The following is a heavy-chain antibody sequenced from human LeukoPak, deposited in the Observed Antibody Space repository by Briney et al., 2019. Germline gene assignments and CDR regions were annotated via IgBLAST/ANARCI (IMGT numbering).Heavy chain of an antibody. J-gene: IGHJ4*02. Sequence: GESLKISCKGSGYIFTSYWITWGRQMPGKGLEWMGRIDPSDSYSNYSPAFQGHVTISADKSISTAYLQWSSLKASDTAMYYCARPYSGYDSSFDSWGQGTLVTVSS. CDR3: ARPYSGYDSSFDS. D-gene: IGHD5-12*01. V-gene: IGHV5-10-1*01. CDR2: IDPSDSYS. CDR1: GYIFTSYW.